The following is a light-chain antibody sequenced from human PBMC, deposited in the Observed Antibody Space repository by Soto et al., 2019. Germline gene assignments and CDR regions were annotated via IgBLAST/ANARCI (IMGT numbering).Light chain of an antibody. V-gene: IGLV1-51*01. CDR2: END. CDR3: GTWDTRLSAFVL. Sequence: QSVLTQPPSVSAAPGQEVTISCSGGTSNIGNNYVSWYQQFPGAAPKLLIYENDKRPSGIPDRFSGSKSGTSATLGITGLQTGDEADYYCGTWDTRLSAFVLFGGGTKLTVL. J-gene: IGLJ3*02. CDR1: TSNIGNNY.